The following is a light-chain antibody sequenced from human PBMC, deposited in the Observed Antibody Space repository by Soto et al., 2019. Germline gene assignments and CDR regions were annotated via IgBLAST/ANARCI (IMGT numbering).Light chain of an antibody. CDR2: EVS. J-gene: IGLJ1*01. CDR1: TSDVGGYNY. CDR3: SSYTSSSRYV. Sequence: QSALTQPASVSGSPGQSITISCTGTTSDVGGYNYVSWYQQHPGKAPKLMIYEVSNRPSGVSNRFSGSKSGNTASLTISVLQDEDEADYYCSSYTSSSRYVFGTGTKVTVL. V-gene: IGLV2-14*01.